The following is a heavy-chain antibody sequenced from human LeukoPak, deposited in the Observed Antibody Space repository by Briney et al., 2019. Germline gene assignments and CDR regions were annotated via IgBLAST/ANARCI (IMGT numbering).Heavy chain of an antibody. J-gene: IGHJ4*02. CDR1: GFTFSNFA. Sequence: GGSLRLSCAASGFTFSNFAMHWVRQAPGKGLEWVAVISYDGSNKYYADSVKGRFTISRDNSKNTLYLQMNSLRAEDTAVYYCAKHVYFDYWGQGTLVTVSS. CDR3: AKHVYFDY. V-gene: IGHV3-30*18. CDR2: ISYDGSNK.